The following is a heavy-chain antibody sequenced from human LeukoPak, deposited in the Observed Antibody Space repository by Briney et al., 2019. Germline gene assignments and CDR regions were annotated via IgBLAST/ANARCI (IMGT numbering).Heavy chain of an antibody. D-gene: IGHD6-6*01. CDR1: GYSFTSNW. J-gene: IGHJ4*02. CDR2: IYPGDSDT. V-gene: IGHV5-51*01. Sequence: GESLKISCKGSGYSFTSNWIDWVRQMPGKGLEWMGIIYPGDSDTRYSPSFQGQVTFSADESISTAYLQWSSLKASDTAIYYCARRSSIAPRLFDYWGQGTLVTVSS. CDR3: ARRSSIAPRLFDY.